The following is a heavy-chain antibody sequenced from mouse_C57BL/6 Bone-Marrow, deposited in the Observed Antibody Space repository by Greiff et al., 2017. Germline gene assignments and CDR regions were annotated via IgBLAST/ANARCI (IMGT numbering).Heavy chain of an antibody. CDR3: ARLGWEDY. V-gene: IGHV1-81*01. Sequence: VQRVESGAELARPGASVKLSCKASGYTFTSYGISWVKQRTGQGLEWIGEIYPRSGNTYYNEKFKGKATLTADKSSSTAYMELRSLTSEDSAVYFCARLGWEDYWGQGTTLTVAS. J-gene: IGHJ2*01. D-gene: IGHD4-1*01. CDR1: GYTFTSYG. CDR2: IYPRSGNT.